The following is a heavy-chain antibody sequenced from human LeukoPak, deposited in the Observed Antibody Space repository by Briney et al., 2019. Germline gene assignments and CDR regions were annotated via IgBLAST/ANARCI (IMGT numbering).Heavy chain of an antibody. CDR2: ISAYNGNT. Sequence: GASVKVSCKASGYTFTSYGISWVRQAPGQGLEWMGWISAYNGNTNYAQKLQGRVTMTTDTSTSTAYMELRSLRSDDTAVYYCARDPSWEFYYDSGGDAFDIWGQGTMVTVSS. J-gene: IGHJ3*02. CDR3: ARDPSWEFYYDSGGDAFDI. CDR1: GYTFTSYG. D-gene: IGHD3-22*01. V-gene: IGHV1-18*01.